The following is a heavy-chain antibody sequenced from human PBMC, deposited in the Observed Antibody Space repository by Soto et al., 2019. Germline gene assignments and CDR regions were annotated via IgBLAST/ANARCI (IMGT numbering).Heavy chain of an antibody. J-gene: IGHJ4*02. D-gene: IGHD6-19*01. CDR3: AKDASRTSGWYYFDY. V-gene: IGHV3-23*01. CDR2: IDYTGGTT. CDR1: GFTFSILA. Sequence: PGGSLRLSCAASGFTFSILAMGWVRQAPGKGLEWVSVIDYTGGTTYYTDSVKGRFIIPRDNSKKMLYLQMNSLRAEDTAVYYCAKDASRTSGWYYFDYWGQGALVTVSS.